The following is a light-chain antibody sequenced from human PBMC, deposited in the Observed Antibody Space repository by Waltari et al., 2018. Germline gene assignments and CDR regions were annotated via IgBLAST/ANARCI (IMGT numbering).Light chain of an antibody. CDR2: GTS. J-gene: IGKJ5*01. CDR1: QSINRN. V-gene: IGKV3-15*01. CDR3: QQYNDWPDT. Sequence: EIVMTQSPGTLSVSPGERATLSCRASQSINRNLAWYQQKSGQAPRLLIYGTSTGATCIPSRFSGSVSWTDFTLTISSLHSEDFSVYYCQQYNDWPDTFGQGTRLEI.